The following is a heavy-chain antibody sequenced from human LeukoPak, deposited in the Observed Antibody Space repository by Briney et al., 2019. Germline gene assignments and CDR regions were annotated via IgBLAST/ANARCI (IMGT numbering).Heavy chain of an antibody. J-gene: IGHJ4*02. V-gene: IGHV3-30*18. Sequence: PGRSLRLSCAASGFTFSSYGMHWVRQAPGKGLEWVAVISYDGSNKYYADSVKGRFTISRDNSKNTLYLQMNSLRAEDTAVYYCAKGLYSSSSYSYWSQGTLVTISS. CDR3: AKGLYSSSSYSY. CDR1: GFTFSSYG. CDR2: ISYDGSNK. D-gene: IGHD6-6*01.